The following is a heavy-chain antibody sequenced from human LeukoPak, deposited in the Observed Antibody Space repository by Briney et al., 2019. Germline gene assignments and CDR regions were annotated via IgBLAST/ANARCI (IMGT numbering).Heavy chain of an antibody. Sequence: GGSLRLSCAASGFTFSSYWMNWVRQVPGRGLQWVSSISSTSRYIYYADSVKGRFTVSRDNAKNSLSLQMNSLGAEDTAVYYCARCYASGSYGIDYWGQGTRVTVSS. CDR1: GFTFSSYW. CDR2: ISSTSRYI. CDR3: ARCYASGSYGIDY. D-gene: IGHD3-10*01. J-gene: IGHJ4*02. V-gene: IGHV3-21*01.